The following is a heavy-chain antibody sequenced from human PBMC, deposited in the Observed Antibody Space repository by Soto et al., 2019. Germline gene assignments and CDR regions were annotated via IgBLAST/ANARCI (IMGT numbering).Heavy chain of an antibody. CDR3: APHLWFGELYY. CDR2: ISGSGGST. V-gene: IGHV3-23*01. Sequence: EVQLLESGGGLVQPGGSLRLSCAASGFTFSSYAMSWVRQAPGKGLEWVSAISGSGGSTYYADSGKGRFTFSRDNSKNTLYLQMNSLRAEDTAVYYCAPHLWFGELYYWGQGTLVTVSS. D-gene: IGHD3-10*01. CDR1: GFTFSSYA. J-gene: IGHJ4*02.